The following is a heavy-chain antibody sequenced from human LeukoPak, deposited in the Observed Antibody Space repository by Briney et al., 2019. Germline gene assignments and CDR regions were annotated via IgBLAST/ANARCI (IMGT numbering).Heavy chain of an antibody. Sequence: GGSLRLSCAASGFTFSSYSMNWVRQAPGKGLEWVSSISSSSSYIYYADSVKGRFTISRDNAKNSLYLQMNSLRAEDTAVYYCARDGGIAARYFRHWGQGTLVTVSS. J-gene: IGHJ1*01. D-gene: IGHD6-13*01. CDR2: ISSSSSYI. CDR3: ARDGGIAARYFRH. V-gene: IGHV3-21*01. CDR1: GFTFSSYS.